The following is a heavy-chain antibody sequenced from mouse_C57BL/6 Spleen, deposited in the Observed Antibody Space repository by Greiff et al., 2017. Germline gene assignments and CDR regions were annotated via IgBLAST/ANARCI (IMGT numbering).Heavy chain of an antibody. V-gene: IGHV2-2*01. J-gene: IGHJ1*03. CDR1: GFSLTSYG. CDR3: ARNYPFDV. Sequence: VKLVESGPGLVQPSQSLSITCTVSGFSLTSYGVHWVRQSPGKGLEWLGVIWSGGSTDYNAAFISRLSISKDNSKSQVFFKMNSLQADDTAIYYCARNYPFDVWGTGTTVTVSS. CDR2: IWSGGST.